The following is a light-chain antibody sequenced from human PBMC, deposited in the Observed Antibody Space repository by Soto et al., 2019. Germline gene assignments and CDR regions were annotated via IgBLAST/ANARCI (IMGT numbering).Light chain of an antibody. CDR1: SSDVGGYNY. J-gene: IGLJ1*01. Sequence: QSALTQPASVSGSPGQSITISCTGTSSDVGGYNYVSWYQQHPGKAPKLMIYDVSNRPSGVSNRFSGSKSGNTASLTIFGLQAEDEADYYCSSYTSSSTLYVFGTGTKVTVL. CDR2: DVS. CDR3: SSYTSSSTLYV. V-gene: IGLV2-14*01.